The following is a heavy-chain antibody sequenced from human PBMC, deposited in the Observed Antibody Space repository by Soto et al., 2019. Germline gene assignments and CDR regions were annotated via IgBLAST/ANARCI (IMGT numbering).Heavy chain of an antibody. CDR3: ARAEEYKTQNLDYSPIDY. J-gene: IGHJ4*02. CDR2: ISYDGSNK. D-gene: IGHD2-15*01. V-gene: IGHV3-30-3*01. Sequence: GGSLRLSCAASGFTFSSYAMHWVRQAPGKGLEWVAVISYDGSNKYYADSVKGRFTISRDNSKNTLYLQMNSLRAEDTAVYYCARAEEYKTQNLDYSPIDYWGQGTLVTVSS. CDR1: GFTFSSYA.